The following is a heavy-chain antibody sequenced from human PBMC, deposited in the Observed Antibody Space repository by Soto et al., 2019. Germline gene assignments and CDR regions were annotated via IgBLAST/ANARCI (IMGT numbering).Heavy chain of an antibody. J-gene: IGHJ4*02. V-gene: IGHV1-2*02. CDR3: AAQPVEMATIPFDY. D-gene: IGHD5-12*01. CDR1: GYTFTGYY. Sequence: ALVKVSCKASGYTFTGYYIHWVRQAPGQGLEWMGWINPSSGDTKYVQKFQGRVTMTRDTSISTAYMDLSRLRSDDTAVYYCAAQPVEMATIPFDYWGQGTLVTVSS. CDR2: INPSSGDT.